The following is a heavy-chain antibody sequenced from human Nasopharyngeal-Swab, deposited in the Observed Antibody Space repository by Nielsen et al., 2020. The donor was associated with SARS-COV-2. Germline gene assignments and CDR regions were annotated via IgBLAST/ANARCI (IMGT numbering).Heavy chain of an antibody. Sequence: RQAPGQGLEWMGWINSNTGNPTYAQGFTGRFVFSLDTSVSTAYLQISSLKAEDTAVYYCARGHDTSDYWGQGTLVTVSS. V-gene: IGHV7-4-1*02. CDR2: INSNTGNP. CDR3: ARGHDTSDY. D-gene: IGHD3-9*01. J-gene: IGHJ4*02.